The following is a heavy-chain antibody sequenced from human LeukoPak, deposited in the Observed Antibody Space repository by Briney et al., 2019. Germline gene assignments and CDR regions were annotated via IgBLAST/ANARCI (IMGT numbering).Heavy chain of an antibody. Sequence: GGSLRLSCAASGFTFSAYGMKWVRQSPGKGLELVSYISSSSTTIYYSDSVKGRFTISRDNAKESLYLQMSSLRAEDTAVYYCARLEIFSGFDYWGRGTLVAVSS. CDR1: GFTFSAYG. V-gene: IGHV3-48*04. J-gene: IGHJ4*02. CDR3: ARLEIFSGFDY. D-gene: IGHD3-10*01. CDR2: ISSSSTTI.